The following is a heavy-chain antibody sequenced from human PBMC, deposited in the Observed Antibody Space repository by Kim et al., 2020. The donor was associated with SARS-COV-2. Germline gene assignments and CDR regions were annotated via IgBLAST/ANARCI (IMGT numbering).Heavy chain of an antibody. CDR2: IIPILGTA. J-gene: IGHJ6*01. CDR3: ARDQRIYYYYGMDV. D-gene: IGHD2-15*01. Sequence: SVKVSCKASGGTFSSYAISWVRQAPGQGLEWMGGIIPILGTANYAQKFQGRVTITADESTSTAYMELSSLRSEDTAVYYCARDQRIYYYYGMDVWGQGTTVTFSS. V-gene: IGHV1-69*13. CDR1: GGTFSSYA.